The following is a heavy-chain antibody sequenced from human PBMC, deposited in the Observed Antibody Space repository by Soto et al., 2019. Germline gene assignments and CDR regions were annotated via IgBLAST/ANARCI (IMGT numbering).Heavy chain of an antibody. Sequence: GASVEVSCKGSGYAFTSYCIHWVREAPGQRLEWMGWINAANCDTKYSPKFQGRVTITRDTSASTAYMELSSLRSEDTAVYYCVRRHVSATGIDWFDPWGQGTLVTVSS. V-gene: IGHV1-3*01. CDR1: GYAFTSYC. J-gene: IGHJ5*02. D-gene: IGHD6-13*01. CDR2: INAANCDT. CDR3: VRRHVSATGIDWFDP.